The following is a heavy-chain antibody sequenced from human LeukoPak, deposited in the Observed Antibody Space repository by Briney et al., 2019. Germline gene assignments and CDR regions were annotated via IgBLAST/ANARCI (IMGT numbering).Heavy chain of an antibody. V-gene: IGHV3-23*01. CDR1: GFTFSSYA. CDR2: ISGSGGST. J-gene: IGHJ4*02. CDR3: AKVVSACSSTSCSYYFDY. Sequence: GGSLRLSCAASGFTFSSYAMSWVRPAPGKGLEWVSAISGSGGSTYYADSVKGRFTISRDNSKNTLYLQMNSLRAEDTAVYYCAKVVSACSSTSCSYYFDYWGQGTLVTVSS. D-gene: IGHD2-2*01.